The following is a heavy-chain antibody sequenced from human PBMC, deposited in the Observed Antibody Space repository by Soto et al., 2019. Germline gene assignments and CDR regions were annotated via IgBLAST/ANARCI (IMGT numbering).Heavy chain of an antibody. CDR2: IYPGDSDT. D-gene: IGHD4-17*01. V-gene: IGHV5-51*01. J-gene: IGHJ3*02. Sequence: GESLKISCKGSGYSFTSYWIGWVRQMPGKGLEWMGIIYPGDSDTRYSPSFQGQVTISADKSISTAYLQWSSLKASDTAMYYCASGIDYGDYRHDAFDIWGQGTMVTVSS. CDR3: ASGIDYGDYRHDAFDI. CDR1: GYSFTSYW.